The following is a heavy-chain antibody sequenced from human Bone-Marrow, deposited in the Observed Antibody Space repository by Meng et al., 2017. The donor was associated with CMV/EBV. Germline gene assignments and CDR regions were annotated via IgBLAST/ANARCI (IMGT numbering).Heavy chain of an antibody. D-gene: IGHD1-14*01. CDR2: IYYSGST. CDR1: GGSISSSSYY. V-gene: IGHV4-39*07. Sequence: SETLSLTCTVSGGSISSSSYYWGWIRQPPGKGLEWIGSIYYSGSTYYNPSLKSRVTISVDTSKNQFSLKLSSVTAADTAVYYCARDKPQWTNYYYGMDVWGQGTTVTVSS. CDR3: ARDKPQWTNYYYGMDV. J-gene: IGHJ6*02.